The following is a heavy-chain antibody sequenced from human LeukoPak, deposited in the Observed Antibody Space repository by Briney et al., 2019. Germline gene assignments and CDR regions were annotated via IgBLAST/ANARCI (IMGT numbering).Heavy chain of an antibody. CDR3: ARGRIAVAGTKNYFDY. CDR2: IYYSGST. V-gene: IGHV4-59*01. D-gene: IGHD6-19*01. CDR1: GGSISSYY. J-gene: IGHJ4*02. Sequence: SETLSLTCTVSGGSISSYYWSWIRQPPGKGLEWIGDIYYSGSTNHNPSLKSRVTISVDTSKNQFSLKLSSVTAVDTAVYYCARGRIAVAGTKNYFDYWGQGTLVTVSS.